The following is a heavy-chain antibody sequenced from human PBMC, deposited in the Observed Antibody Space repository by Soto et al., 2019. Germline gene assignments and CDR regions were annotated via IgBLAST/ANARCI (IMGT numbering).Heavy chain of an antibody. J-gene: IGHJ5*02. Sequence: GGSLRLSCAASGFTFSSYWMSWVRQAPGKGLEWVANIKQDGSEKYYVDSVKGRFTISRDNAKNSLYLQMNSLRAEDTAVYYCARYCSGGSCYLRWFDPWGQGTLVTVSS. CDR3: ARYCSGGSCYLRWFDP. CDR2: IKQDGSEK. D-gene: IGHD2-15*01. V-gene: IGHV3-7*01. CDR1: GFTFSSYW.